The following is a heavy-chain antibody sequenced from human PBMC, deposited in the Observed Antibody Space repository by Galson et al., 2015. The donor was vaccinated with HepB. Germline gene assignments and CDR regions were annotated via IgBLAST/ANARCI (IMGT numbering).Heavy chain of an antibody. CDR2: INPSGGST. D-gene: IGHD6-13*01. CDR1: GYTFTSYY. V-gene: IGHV1-46*01. CDR3: ARDRREVGGLGIEQLAFDY. J-gene: IGHJ4*02. Sequence: SVKVSCKASGYTFTSYYMHWVRQAPGQGLEWMGIINPSGGSTSYAQKFQGRVTMTRDTSTSTVYMELSSLRSEDTAVYYCARDRREVGGLGIEQLAFDYWGQGTLVTVSS.